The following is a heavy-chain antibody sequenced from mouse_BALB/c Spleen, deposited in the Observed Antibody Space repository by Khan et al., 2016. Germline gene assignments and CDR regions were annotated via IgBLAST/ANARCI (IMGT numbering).Heavy chain of an antibody. CDR2: IYPGDGDT. CDR3: ARGWDGYFDV. D-gene: IGHD2-3*01. Sequence: QVQLQQSGAELARPGASVKLSCKASVYTFTSYWMQWVKQRPGQGLEWIGAIYPGDGDTRYTQKFKGKATLTADKSSSTAYMQLSSLASEDSAVYYCARGWDGYFDVWGAGTTVTVSS. CDR1: VYTFTSYW. J-gene: IGHJ1*01. V-gene: IGHV1-87*01.